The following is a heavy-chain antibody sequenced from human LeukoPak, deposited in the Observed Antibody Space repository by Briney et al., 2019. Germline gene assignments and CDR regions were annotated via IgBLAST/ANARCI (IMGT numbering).Heavy chain of an antibody. CDR1: GGSISSNSYY. Sequence: SETLSLTCTVSGGSISSNSYYWSWIRQPAGKGLEWIGRIYTSGSTNYNPSLKSRVTMSVDTSKNQFSLKLSSVTAADTAVYYCARDSSTYGGNYYFDYWGQGTLVTVSS. CDR2: IYTSGST. V-gene: IGHV4-61*02. J-gene: IGHJ4*02. D-gene: IGHD4-23*01. CDR3: ARDSSTYGGNYYFDY.